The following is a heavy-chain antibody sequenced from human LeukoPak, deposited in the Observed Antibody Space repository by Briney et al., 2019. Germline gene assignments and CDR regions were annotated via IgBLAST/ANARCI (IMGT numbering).Heavy chain of an antibody. CDR1: GGSIDNYY. V-gene: IGHV4-4*07. CDR2: VYSAGA. CDR3: ARAQTPSWFDP. Sequence: SETLSLTCPVSGGSIDNYYWSLIRPPAGKGLEWIGRVYSAGAIYTPSLKSRVSMSLDTSRNQLSLKVTSVTAADTAVYFCARAQTPSWFDPWGKGILVTVSS. J-gene: IGHJ5*02.